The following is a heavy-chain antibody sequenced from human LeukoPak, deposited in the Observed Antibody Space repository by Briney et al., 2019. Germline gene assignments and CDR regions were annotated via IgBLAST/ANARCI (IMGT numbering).Heavy chain of an antibody. CDR2: ISYDGSIK. Sequence: GGSLRLSCAVSGFTFSSYGMHWVRQAPGKGLEWVAVISYDGSIKYYADSVKGRFTISRDNSKNTLYLQMNSLRAEDTAVYYCARETYTVDYWGQGTLVTVSS. D-gene: IGHD3-16*01. V-gene: IGHV3-30*03. CDR3: ARETYTVDY. CDR1: GFTFSSYG. J-gene: IGHJ4*02.